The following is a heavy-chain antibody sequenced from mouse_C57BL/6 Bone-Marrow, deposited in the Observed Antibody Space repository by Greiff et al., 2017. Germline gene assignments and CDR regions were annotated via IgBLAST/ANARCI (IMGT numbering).Heavy chain of an antibody. Sequence: EVKLMESGGGLVQPGGSMKLSCVASGFTFSNYWMNWVRQSPEKGLEWVAQIRLKSDNYATHYAESVKGRFTISRDDSKSSVYLQMNNLRAEDTGIYYCTGGGPAWFAYWGQGTLVTVSA. CDR1: GFTFSNYW. CDR3: TGGGPAWFAY. V-gene: IGHV6-3*01. J-gene: IGHJ3*01. D-gene: IGHD3-3*01. CDR2: IRLKSDNYAT.